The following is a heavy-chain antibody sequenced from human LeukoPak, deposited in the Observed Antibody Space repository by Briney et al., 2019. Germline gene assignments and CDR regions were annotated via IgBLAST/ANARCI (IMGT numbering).Heavy chain of an antibody. CDR3: AREEIVVVAAAIGYYYYGMDV. Sequence: GASVKVSCKASGYTFTSYGMNWVRQAPGQGLEWMGWINTNTGNPTYAQGFTGRFVFSLDTSVSTAYLQISSLKAEDTAVYYCAREEIVVVAAAIGYYYYGMDVWGQGTPVTVSS. J-gene: IGHJ6*02. CDR1: GYTFTSYG. V-gene: IGHV7-4-1*02. CDR2: INTNTGNP. D-gene: IGHD2-2*01.